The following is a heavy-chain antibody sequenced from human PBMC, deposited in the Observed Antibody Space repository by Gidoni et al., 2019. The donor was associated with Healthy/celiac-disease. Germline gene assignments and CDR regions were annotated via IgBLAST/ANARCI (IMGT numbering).Heavy chain of an antibody. D-gene: IGHD6-13*01. J-gene: IGHJ5*02. CDR3: ARVSNRQLVRNRGWFDP. V-gene: IGHV4-34*01. CDR1: GGSFSGYY. Sequence: QVQLQQWGTGLLKPSETLSLTCAVYGGSFSGYYWSWIRQPPGKGLEWIGEINHSGSTNYNPSLKSRVTISVDTSKNQFSLKLSSVTAADTAVYYCARVSNRQLVRNRGWFDPWGQGTLVTVSS. CDR2: INHSGST.